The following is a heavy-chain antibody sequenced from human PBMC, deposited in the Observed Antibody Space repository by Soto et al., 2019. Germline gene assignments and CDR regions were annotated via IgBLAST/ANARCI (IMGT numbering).Heavy chain of an antibody. CDR3: ARGNHRWLQLWYFDL. CDR1: GGTFSNYP. J-gene: IGHJ2*01. CDR2: IIPIFGTV. Sequence: QVQLVQSGAEVKKPGSSVKVSCKASGGTFSNYPISWVRQAPGQGLEWMGGIIPIFGTVNYAQKFQGRLTXPXXXSXXTAYMERSSLRSEDTAVYYCARGNHRWLQLWYFDLWGRGTLVTVSS. V-gene: IGHV1-69*05. D-gene: IGHD5-12*01.